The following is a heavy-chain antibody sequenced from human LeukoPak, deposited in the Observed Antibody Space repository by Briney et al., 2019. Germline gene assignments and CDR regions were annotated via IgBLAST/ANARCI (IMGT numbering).Heavy chain of an antibody. V-gene: IGHV3-30*18. D-gene: IGHD5-12*01. CDR2: ISYDGSNK. CDR1: GFTFSSYG. J-gene: IGHJ3*02. CDR3: AKEALPRWLRPQHAFDI. Sequence: GGSLRLSCAASGFTFSSYGMHWVRQAPGKGLEWVAVISYDGSNKYYADSVKGRFTISRDNSKNTLYLQMNSLRAEDTAVYYCAKEALPRWLRPQHAFDIWGQGTMVTVSS.